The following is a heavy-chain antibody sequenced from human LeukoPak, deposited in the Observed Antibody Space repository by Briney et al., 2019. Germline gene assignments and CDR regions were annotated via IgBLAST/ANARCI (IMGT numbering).Heavy chain of an antibody. J-gene: IGHJ4*02. CDR2: ISWDGGST. Sequence: PGGSLRLSCAATGLTFDDYAIHWVRPAPGKGLDWVSLISWDGGSTYYADSVKGRFTISRDNSKNSLYLQMNSLRAEDTALYYCARVGRYYDSINYWGQGTLVTVSS. D-gene: IGHD3-22*01. CDR1: GLTFDDYA. CDR3: ARVGRYYDSINY. V-gene: IGHV3-43D*03.